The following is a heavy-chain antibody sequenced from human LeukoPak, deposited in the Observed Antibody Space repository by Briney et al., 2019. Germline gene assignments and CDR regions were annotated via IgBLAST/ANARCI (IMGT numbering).Heavy chain of an antibody. D-gene: IGHD2-2*01. CDR2: INPNSGGT. V-gene: IGHV1-2*02. J-gene: IGHJ3*02. CDR3: ATPRYCSSTSCLDAFDI. Sequence: ASVKVSCKASGYTFTGYYMHWVRQAPGQGLEWMGWINPNSGGTNYAQKVQGRVTMTRDTSISTAYMELSRLRSDDTAVYYCATPRYCSSTSCLDAFDIWGQGTMVTVSS. CDR1: GYTFTGYY.